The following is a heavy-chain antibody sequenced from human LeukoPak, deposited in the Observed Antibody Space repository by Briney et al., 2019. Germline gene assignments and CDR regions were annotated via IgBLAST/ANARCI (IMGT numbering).Heavy chain of an antibody. CDR2: IYNSGST. V-gene: IGHV4-61*01. CDR1: GGSVSSGSYY. CDR3: ARDGCSGGSCYSGYYYYGMDV. D-gene: IGHD2-15*01. Sequence: SETLSLTCTVSGGSVSSGSYYWSWIRQPPGKGLEWIVYIYNSGSTNYNPSLKSRVTISVDTSKNQFSLKLSSVTAADTAVYYCARDGCSGGSCYSGYYYYGMDVWGQGTTVTVSS. J-gene: IGHJ6*02.